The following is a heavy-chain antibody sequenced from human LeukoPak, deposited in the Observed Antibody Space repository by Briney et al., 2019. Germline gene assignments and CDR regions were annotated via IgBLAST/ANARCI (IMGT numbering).Heavy chain of an antibody. CDR1: GGTFSSYA. J-gene: IGHJ4*02. V-gene: IGHV1-69*13. D-gene: IGHD3-9*01. CDR2: IIPIFGTA. Sequence: ASVTVSCKASGGTFSSYAISWVRQAPGQGLERMGGIIPIFGTANYAQKFQGRVTITADESTSTAYMELSSLRSEDTAVYYCARVSYFDWLYDYWGQGTLVTVSS. CDR3: ARVSYFDWLYDY.